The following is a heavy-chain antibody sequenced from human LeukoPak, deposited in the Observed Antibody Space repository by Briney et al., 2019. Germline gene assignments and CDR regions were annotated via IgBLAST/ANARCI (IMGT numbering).Heavy chain of an antibody. CDR1: GFTFSNYN. V-gene: IGHV3-21*01. D-gene: IGHD6-13*01. CDR3: ARDIGEAAAFY. CDR2: ISSSSSYI. J-gene: IGHJ4*02. Sequence: PGGSLRLSCAASGFTFSNYNMNWVRQAPGKGLEWVSSISSSSSYIYYADSVKGRFTISRDNAKNSLYLQMNSLRAEDTAVYYCARDIGEAAAFYWGQGTLVTVSS.